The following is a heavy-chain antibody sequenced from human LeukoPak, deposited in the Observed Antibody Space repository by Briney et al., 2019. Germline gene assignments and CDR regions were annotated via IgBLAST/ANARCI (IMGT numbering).Heavy chain of an antibody. CDR3: ARNGYDILTGHYWFFDL. Sequence: SETLSLTCAVSGGSISRYYWGWIRQPPGKGLEWIGYIYYSGSTNYNPSLKSRVTISVDTSKNQFSLKLSSVTAADTAVYYCARNGYDILTGHYWFFDLWGRGTLVTVSS. V-gene: IGHV4-59*01. J-gene: IGHJ2*01. D-gene: IGHD3-9*01. CDR1: GGSISRYY. CDR2: IYYSGST.